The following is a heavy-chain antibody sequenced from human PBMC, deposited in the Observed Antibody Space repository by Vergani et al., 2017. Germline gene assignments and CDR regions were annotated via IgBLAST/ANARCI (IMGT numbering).Heavy chain of an antibody. J-gene: IGHJ4*02. V-gene: IGHV5-51*01. CDR3: ARSWSGGWYPFDY. Sequence: EVQLVQSGAEVKKPGESLKISCKGSGYSFISYWIGWVRQMPGKGLEWMGIMYPGDSDTRYSPSFQGQGTISADKSISTAYLQWISLKASDTAMYDCARSWSGGWYPFDYWGQGTLVTVSS. D-gene: IGHD6-19*01. CDR1: GYSFISYW. CDR2: MYPGDSDT.